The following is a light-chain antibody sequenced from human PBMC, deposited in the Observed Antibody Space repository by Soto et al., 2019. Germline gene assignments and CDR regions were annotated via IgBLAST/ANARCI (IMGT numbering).Light chain of an antibody. CDR1: QSVSSN. V-gene: IGKV3-15*01. J-gene: IGKJ2*01. CDR3: QQYNNWPLT. CDR2: CAS. Sequence: EIVMTQSPATLSVSPGERATLSCRASQSVSSNLAWYQQKDGQAPRLLIYCASTRATGIPARFSGSGSGTEFTLTISCLQSEDCAGYYCQQYNNWPLTFGQGTQREI.